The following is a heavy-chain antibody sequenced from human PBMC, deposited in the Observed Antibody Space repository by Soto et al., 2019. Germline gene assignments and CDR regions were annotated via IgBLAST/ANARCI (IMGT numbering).Heavy chain of an antibody. CDR2: TYYNGDT. J-gene: IGHJ4*02. CDR1: DDSFRGAEYY. CDR3: ARGPAYIDGWRTFDL. Sequence: LSLTCTVSDDSFRGAEYYWSWIRQPLGKGPEWIGYTYYNGDTKYNPALRSRVTMSEDTSKNQFSLRLSSVTAADTAVYFCARGPAYIDGWRTFDLWGRGIMVTVYS. D-gene: IGHD6-19*01. V-gene: IGHV4-61*08.